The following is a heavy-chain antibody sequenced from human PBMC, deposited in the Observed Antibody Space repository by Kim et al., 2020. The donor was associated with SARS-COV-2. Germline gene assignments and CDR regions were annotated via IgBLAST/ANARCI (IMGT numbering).Heavy chain of an antibody. CDR1: GFTFSNAW. V-gene: IGHV3-15*01. CDR2: IRSKTDRGTA. D-gene: IGHD2-2*01. CDR3: TTPGGTSCYD. Sequence: GGPLRLSCEASGFTFSNAWMSWVRQAPGKGLEWVGRIRSKTDRGTADYAAPVKGRFTISRDDSKNTLYLQMNSLKTEDTAVYYCTTPGGTSCYDWGQGTLVTVFS. J-gene: IGHJ4*02.